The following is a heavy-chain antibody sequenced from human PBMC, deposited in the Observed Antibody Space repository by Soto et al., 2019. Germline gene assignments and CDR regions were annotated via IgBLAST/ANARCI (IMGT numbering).Heavy chain of an antibody. CDR1: GDSISDSTYY. CDR2: ICYSGGT. CDR3: ARQSTGYYYGWFQP. D-gene: IGHD3-22*01. J-gene: IGHJ5*02. Sequence: QLQLQESGPGLVKPSETLSLTCTVSGDSISDSTYYWAWIHPPPGKGLEWIGRICYSGGTFYNPSLESRVTISADQPKNQFPPRLSSVTAADMAVYYCARQSTGYYYGWFQPWGQGNLVTVSS. V-gene: IGHV4-39*01.